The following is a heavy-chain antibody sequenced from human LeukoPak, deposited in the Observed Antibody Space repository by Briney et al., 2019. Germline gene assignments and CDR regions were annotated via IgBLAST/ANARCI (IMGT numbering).Heavy chain of an antibody. CDR2: INPSGGST. CDR1: GYTFTSYY. CDR3: ARDRYPYYFDY. D-gene: IGHD3-9*01. J-gene: IGHJ4*02. Sequence: ASVKVSCKASGYTFTSYYMHWVRQAPGQGLEWMGIINPSGGSTSYAQKFQSRVTMTRDMSTSTVYMELSSLRSEDTAVYYCARDRYPYYFDYWGQGTLVTVSS. V-gene: IGHV1-46*01.